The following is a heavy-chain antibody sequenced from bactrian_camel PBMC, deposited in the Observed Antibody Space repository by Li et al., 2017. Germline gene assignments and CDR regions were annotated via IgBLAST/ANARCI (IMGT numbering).Heavy chain of an antibody. Sequence: QLVESGGGSVQAGGSLRLSCTAPGFTSNRCAMDWYRQAAGKQREWVSSINTDGSTTYADSVEGRFTFSKDKAKDTVYLQMNSLKSEDTAVYYCAAGKERESCMSWYFSGKPPGMAEFAYWGQGTQVTVS. CDR3: AAGKERESCMSWYFSGKPPGMAEFAY. V-gene: IGHV3S53*01. CDR2: INTDGST. D-gene: IGHD6*01. J-gene: IGHJ6*01. CDR1: GFTSNRCA.